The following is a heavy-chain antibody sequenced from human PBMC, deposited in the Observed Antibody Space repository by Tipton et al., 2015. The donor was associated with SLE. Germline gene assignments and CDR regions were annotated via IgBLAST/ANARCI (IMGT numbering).Heavy chain of an antibody. D-gene: IGHD3-16*01. CDR1: GGSFSNYY. CDR3: ARELRGGFDF. J-gene: IGHJ4*02. CDR2: INHSGST. V-gene: IGHV4-34*01. Sequence: LRLSCSVYGGSFSNYYWTWIRQPPGKGLEWIGAINHSGSTSYNPSLQSRVTTSIDTSKSQFSLKLTSVTAADTAMYYCARELRGGFDFWGQGALVTVSS.